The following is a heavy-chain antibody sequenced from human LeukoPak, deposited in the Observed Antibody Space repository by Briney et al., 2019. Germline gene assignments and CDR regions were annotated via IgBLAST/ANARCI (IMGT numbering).Heavy chain of an antibody. CDR1: GFTFSSYA. J-gene: IGHJ4*02. Sequence: PGGSLRLSCAASGFTFSSYAMHWVRQAPGKGLEWVAVISYDGSNKYYADSVKGRFTISRGNSKNTLYLQMNSLRAEDTAVYYCASPHDYGDHEGLFDYWGQGTLVTVSS. V-gene: IGHV3-30*04. CDR3: ASPHDYGDHEGLFDY. CDR2: ISYDGSNK. D-gene: IGHD4-17*01.